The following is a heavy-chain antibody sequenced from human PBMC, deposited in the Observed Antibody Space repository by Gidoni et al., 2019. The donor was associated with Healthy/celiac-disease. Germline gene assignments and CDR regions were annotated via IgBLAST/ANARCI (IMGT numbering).Heavy chain of an antibody. D-gene: IGHD4-17*01. CDR3: AHDYGDHKGWAFDI. CDR2: IITIFCTA. Sequence: QVQLLQSGAEVKKPGSSVKVSCKASGGTFSSYAISWVRQAPGQGREWMGGIITIFCTANYAQKFQGRVTITADESTSTAYMELSSLRSEDTAVYYCAHDYGDHKGWAFDIWGQGTMVTVSS. CDR1: GGTFSSYA. J-gene: IGHJ3*02. V-gene: IGHV1-69*01.